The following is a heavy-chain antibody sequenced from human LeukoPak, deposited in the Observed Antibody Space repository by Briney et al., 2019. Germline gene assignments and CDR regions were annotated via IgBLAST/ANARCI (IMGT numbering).Heavy chain of an antibody. CDR2: ISSSSSYI. V-gene: IGHV3-21*01. J-gene: IGHJ6*02. CDR3: ARLPGVDYGDYASLGYYYGMDV. CDR1: GFTFSSYS. Sequence: PGGSLRLSCAASGFTFSSYSTNWVRQAPGKGLEWVSSISSSSSYIYYADSVKGRFTISRDNAKNSLYLQMNSLRAEDTAVYYCARLPGVDYGDYASLGYYYGMDVWGQGTTVTVSS. D-gene: IGHD4-17*01.